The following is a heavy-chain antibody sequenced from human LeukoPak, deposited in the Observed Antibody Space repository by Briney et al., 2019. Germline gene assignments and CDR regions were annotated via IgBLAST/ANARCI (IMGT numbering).Heavy chain of an antibody. CDR3: AKGTASDYLLDY. Sequence: KPGGSLRLSCAASGFTFSSHSMNWVRQAPGKGLEWVSSISSGSSYIYYADSVKGRFTISRDNAKNSLYLQMNSLRAEDTAVYYCAKGTASDYLLDYWGQGTLVTVSS. J-gene: IGHJ4*02. CDR2: ISSGSSYI. V-gene: IGHV3-21*01. D-gene: IGHD4-17*01. CDR1: GFTFSSHS.